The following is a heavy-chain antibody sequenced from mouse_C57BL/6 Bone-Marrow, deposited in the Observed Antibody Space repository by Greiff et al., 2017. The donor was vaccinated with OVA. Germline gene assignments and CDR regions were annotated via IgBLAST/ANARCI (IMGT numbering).Heavy chain of an antibody. CDR2: IDPNSGGT. Sequence: QVQLKQPGAELVKPGASVKLSCKASGYTFTSYWMHWVKQRPGRGLEWIGRIDPNSGGTKYNEKFKSKATLTVDKPSSTAYMQLSSLTSEDSAVYYCANYGSSYAFAYWGQGTLVTVSA. CDR3: ANYGSSYAFAY. J-gene: IGHJ3*01. D-gene: IGHD1-1*01. V-gene: IGHV1-72*01. CDR1: GYTFTSYW.